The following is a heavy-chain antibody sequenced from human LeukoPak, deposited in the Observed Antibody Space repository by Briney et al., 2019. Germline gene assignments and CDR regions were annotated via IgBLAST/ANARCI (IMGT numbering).Heavy chain of an antibody. CDR1: GLAFSDYA. CDR3: AKVLPYSGSHHTLDY. CDR2: IRYDGSQK. J-gene: IGHJ4*02. Sequence: GGSLRLSCASSGLAFSDYAMHWVRQAPGKGLEWVAFIRYDGSQKYYGDSVKGRFTISRDNSENRLYLQMNSLKPDDTAVYYCAKVLPYSGSHHTLDYWGQGTLVTVSS. D-gene: IGHD1-26*01. V-gene: IGHV3-30*02.